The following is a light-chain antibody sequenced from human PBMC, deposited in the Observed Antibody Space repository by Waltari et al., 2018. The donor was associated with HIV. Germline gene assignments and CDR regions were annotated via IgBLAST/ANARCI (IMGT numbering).Light chain of an antibody. CDR1: QSVSSNY. Sequence: EIVLTQSPGTLSLSPGERATLSCRASQSVSSNYLAWYQQKPGQAPRLLSYGASSRATGIPDTFSGSGSGTDFTLTISRLEPEDFAVYYCQQYGSSPRTFGQGTKLEIK. CDR2: GAS. CDR3: QQYGSSPRT. J-gene: IGKJ2*01. V-gene: IGKV3-20*01.